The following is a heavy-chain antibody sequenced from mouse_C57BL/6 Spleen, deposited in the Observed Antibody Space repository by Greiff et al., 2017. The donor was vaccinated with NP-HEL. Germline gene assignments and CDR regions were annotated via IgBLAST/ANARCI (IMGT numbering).Heavy chain of an antibody. CDR2: IYPGDGDP. V-gene: IGHV1-82*01. Sequence: QVQLQQSGPELVKPGASVKISCKASGYAFSSSWMTWVKQRPGQGLEWIGRIYPGDGDPNYNGKFKGKATLTADKSSSTAYMQRSSLTSEDSAVYCCARWYSKGARDYWGQGTSGTVAS. CDR1: GYAFSSSW. J-gene: IGHJ4*01. CDR3: ARWYSKGARDY. D-gene: IGHD2-5*01.